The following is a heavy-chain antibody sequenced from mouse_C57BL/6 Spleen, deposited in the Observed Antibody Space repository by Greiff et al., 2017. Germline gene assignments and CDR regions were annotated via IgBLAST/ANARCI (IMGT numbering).Heavy chain of an antibody. V-gene: IGHV7-3*01. J-gene: IGHJ2*01. D-gene: IGHD2-1*01. Sequence: DVKLVESGGGLVQPGGSLSLSCAASGFTFTDYYMSWVRQPPGKALEWLGFIRNKANGYTTEYSASVKGRFTISRDNSQSILYLQMNALRAEDSATYYCARFYYGNRRYYFDYWGQGTTLTVSS. CDR1: GFTFTDYY. CDR3: ARFYYGNRRYYFDY. CDR2: IRNKANGYTT.